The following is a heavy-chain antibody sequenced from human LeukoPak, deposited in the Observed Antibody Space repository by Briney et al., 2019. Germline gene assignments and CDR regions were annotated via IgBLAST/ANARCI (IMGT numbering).Heavy chain of an antibody. V-gene: IGHV3-73*01. CDR1: GFTFSGSA. CDR2: IRSKANSYAT. J-gene: IGHJ4*02. D-gene: IGHD5-18*01. Sequence: PGGSLRLSCAASGFTFSGSAMHWVRQASGKGLEWVGRIRSKANSYATAYAASVEGRFTISRDDSKNTAYLQMNSLKTEDTAVYYCTRRGYSYGPNDYWGQGTLVTVSS. CDR3: TRRGYSYGPNDY.